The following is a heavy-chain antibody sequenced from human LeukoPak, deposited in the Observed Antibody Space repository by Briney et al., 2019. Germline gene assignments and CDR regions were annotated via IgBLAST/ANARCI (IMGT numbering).Heavy chain of an antibody. CDR3: ARDEYSGSYVY. J-gene: IGHJ4*02. CDR2: INQDGSER. CDR1: GFTFSSYW. V-gene: IGHV3-7*05. D-gene: IGHD1-26*01. Sequence: GGSLKLSCAASGFTFSSYWMTWVRQAPGKGLEWVANINQDGSERHHVDSVKGRFTISRDNAKNSLYLEMNSLRAEDTAVYYCARDEYSGSYVYWGQGTLVTVSS.